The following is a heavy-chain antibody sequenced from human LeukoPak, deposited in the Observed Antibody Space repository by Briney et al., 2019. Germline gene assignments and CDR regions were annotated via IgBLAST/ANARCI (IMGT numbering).Heavy chain of an antibody. CDR1: GFTFSSYG. D-gene: IGHD3-10*01. CDR3: AKDPNYYYGSGSYWVDY. Sequence: GGSLRLSCAASGFTFSSYGMHWVRQAPGKGLEWVAFIRYDGSNKYYADSVKGRFTISRDNSKNTLYLQMNSLRAEDTAVYYCAKDPNYYYGSGSYWVDYWGQGTLVTVSS. V-gene: IGHV3-30*02. J-gene: IGHJ4*02. CDR2: IRYDGSNK.